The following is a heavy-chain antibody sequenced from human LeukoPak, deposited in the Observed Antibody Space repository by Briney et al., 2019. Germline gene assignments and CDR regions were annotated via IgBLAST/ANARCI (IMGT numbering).Heavy chain of an antibody. V-gene: IGHV4-61*02. D-gene: IGHD3-22*01. CDR2: IYTSGST. Sequence: SETLSLTCTVSGGSISSGSYYWSWIRQPAGKGLEWIGRIYTSGSTNYNPSLKSRVTISVDTSKNQFSLKLSSVTAADTAVYYCARDGTYYYDSSGYYYQYNWFDPWGQGTLVIVSS. CDR1: GGSISSGSYY. J-gene: IGHJ5*02. CDR3: ARDGTYYYDSSGYYYQYNWFDP.